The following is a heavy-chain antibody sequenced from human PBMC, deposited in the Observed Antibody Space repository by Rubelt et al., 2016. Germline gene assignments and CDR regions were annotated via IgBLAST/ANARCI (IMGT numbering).Heavy chain of an antibody. V-gene: IGHV4-59*01. CDR2: IYYSGST. D-gene: IGHD5-12*01. CDR3: ASGYDYVTDY. J-gene: IGHJ4*02. Sequence: QVQLQESGPGLVKPSETLSLTCTVSGGSISSYYWSWIRQPPGKGLEWIGYIYYSGSTNYNPSLKSRVTISVDTSKNQFSLKLSSVTAADTAGYYCASGYDYVTDYWGQGTLVTVSS. CDR1: GGSISSYY.